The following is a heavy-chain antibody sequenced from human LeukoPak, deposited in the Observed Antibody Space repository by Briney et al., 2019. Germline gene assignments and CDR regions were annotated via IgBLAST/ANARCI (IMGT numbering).Heavy chain of an antibody. Sequence: SETLSLTCAVYGGSFSGYYWSWIRQPPGKGLEWIGEINHSGSTNYNPSLKSRVTISVDTSKNQFSLKLSSVTAADTAVYYCARAHWKQQLVRLPFDYWGQGTLVTVSS. V-gene: IGHV4-34*01. CDR2: INHSGST. CDR1: GGSFSGYY. J-gene: IGHJ4*02. D-gene: IGHD6-13*01. CDR3: ARAHWKQQLVRLPFDY.